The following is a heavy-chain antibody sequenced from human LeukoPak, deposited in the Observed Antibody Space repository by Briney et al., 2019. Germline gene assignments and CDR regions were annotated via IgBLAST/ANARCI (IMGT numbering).Heavy chain of an antibody. J-gene: IGHJ3*02. CDR1: GSTFSRSW. Sequence: GGSLRLSCAASGSTFSRSWMSWVRQAPGKGLEWVSGISWNSGSIGYADSVKGRFTISRDNAKNSLYLQMNSLRAEDTALYYCAKDLKAGGNGDAFDIWGQGTMVTVSS. D-gene: IGHD4-23*01. V-gene: IGHV3-9*01. CDR3: AKDLKAGGNGDAFDI. CDR2: ISWNSGSI.